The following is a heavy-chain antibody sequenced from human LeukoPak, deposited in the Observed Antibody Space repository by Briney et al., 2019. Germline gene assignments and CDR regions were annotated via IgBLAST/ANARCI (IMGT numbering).Heavy chain of an antibody. CDR3: ARHRHCSGGSCYSDY. CDR1: GYSFTSYW. Sequence: GESLKISCKGSGYSFTSYWIGWVRQMPGKGLEWMGIIYPGDSETRYSPSFQGQVTISADKSISTAYLQWSSLKASDTAMYYCARHRHCSGGSCYSDYWGQGTLVTVSS. J-gene: IGHJ4*02. V-gene: IGHV5-51*01. D-gene: IGHD2-15*01. CDR2: IYPGDSET.